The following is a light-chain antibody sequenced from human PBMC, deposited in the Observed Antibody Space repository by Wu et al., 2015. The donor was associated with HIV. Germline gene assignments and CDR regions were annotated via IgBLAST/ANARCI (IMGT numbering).Light chain of an antibody. CDR1: QSIDSD. CDR3: QRYDSYSLYS. J-gene: IGKJ2*01. V-gene: IGKV3-11*01. CDR2: DAS. Sequence: EIVLTQSPATLSLSPGRRATLSCRASQSIDSDLGWYQQRPGQAPRLLIYDASNRATGIPARFSGSGSGTEFTLTISGLEPDDFAAYYCQRYDSYSLYSFGQGSKLEIK.